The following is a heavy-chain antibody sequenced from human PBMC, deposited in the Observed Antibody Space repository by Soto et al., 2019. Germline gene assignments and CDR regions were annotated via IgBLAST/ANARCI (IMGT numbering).Heavy chain of an antibody. V-gene: IGHV4-30-2*01. Sequence: SETLSLTCAVSGGSISSGGYTWSWIRQPQGKGLEWIGYIYHSGSTYYNPSLKSRVTISVDRSKNQFSLKLSSVTAADTAVYYCARGLSIYDNWGQGTLVTSPQ. CDR2: IYHSGST. CDR3: ARGLSIYDN. CDR1: GGSISSGGYT. J-gene: IGHJ4*02. D-gene: IGHD2-21*01.